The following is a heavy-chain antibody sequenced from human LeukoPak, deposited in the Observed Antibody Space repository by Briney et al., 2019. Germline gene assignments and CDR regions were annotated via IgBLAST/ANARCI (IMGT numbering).Heavy chain of an antibody. CDR3: ARHFSPLPIVVVPAAIDY. V-gene: IGHV4-39*01. D-gene: IGHD2-2*01. J-gene: IGHJ4*02. CDR1: GGSISSSSYY. Sequence: SETLSLTCTVSGGSISSSSYYWGWIRQPPGKGLEWIGSIYYSGSTYYNPSLKSRVTISVDTSKNQFSLKLSSVTAADTAVYYCARHFSPLPIVVVPAAIDYWGQGTLVTVPS. CDR2: IYYSGST.